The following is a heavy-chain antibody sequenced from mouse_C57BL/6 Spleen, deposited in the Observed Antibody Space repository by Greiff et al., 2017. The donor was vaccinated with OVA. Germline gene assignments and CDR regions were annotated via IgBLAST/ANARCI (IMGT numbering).Heavy chain of an antibody. D-gene: IGHD3-3*01. CDR1: GYSFTSYY. J-gene: IGHJ2*01. Sequence: QVQLQQSGPELVKPGASVKISCKASGYSFTSYYIHWVKQRPGQGLEWIEWIYPGSGNTKYNEKFKGKAKLTADTSSSTAYMQLSSLTSEDSAVYYCGRKGLGLDYWGQGTTLTVSS. CDR3: GRKGLGLDY. V-gene: IGHV1-66*01. CDR2: IYPGSGNT.